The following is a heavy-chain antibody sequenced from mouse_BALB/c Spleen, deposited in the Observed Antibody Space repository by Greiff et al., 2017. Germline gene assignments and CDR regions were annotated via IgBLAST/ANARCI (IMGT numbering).Heavy chain of an antibody. J-gene: IGHJ3*01. CDR3: ARERYDDGAWFAY. Sequence: VKLMESGPELVRPGVSVKISCKGSGYTFTDYAMHWVKQSHAKSLEWIGVISTYSGNTNYNQKFKGKATMTVDKSSSTAYMELARLTSEDSAIYYCARERYDDGAWFAYWGQGTLVTVSA. CDR2: ISTYSGNT. V-gene: IGHV1-67*01. D-gene: IGHD2-14*01. CDR1: GYTFTDYA.